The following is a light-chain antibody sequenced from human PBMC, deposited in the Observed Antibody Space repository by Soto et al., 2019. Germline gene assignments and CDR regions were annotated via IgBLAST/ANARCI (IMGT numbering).Light chain of an antibody. CDR2: LNSDGSH. Sequence: QLVLTQSPSASASLGASVKLTCTLSSGHSSYAIIWHQQQPEKGPRYLMKLNSDGSHTKGDGIPDRFSGSSSGAERYLTISSLQSEDEADYYCQTWGTGIHVVFGGGTKVTVL. CDR3: QTWGTGIHVV. V-gene: IGLV4-69*01. J-gene: IGLJ2*01. CDR1: SGHSSYA.